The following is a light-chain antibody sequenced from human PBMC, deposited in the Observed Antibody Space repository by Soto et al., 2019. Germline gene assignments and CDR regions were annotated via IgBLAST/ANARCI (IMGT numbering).Light chain of an antibody. J-gene: IGKJ3*01. CDR3: MQALQTPIFT. V-gene: IGKV2-28*01. Sequence: DIVMTQSPLSLPVTPGEPASISCRSSQSLLHSNGYNYLDWYLQKPGQSPQLLIYLGSNRASGVPDRFSGSGSGTDFTLKISRVEAEDVGGYYCMQALQTPIFTFGPGNKVDIK. CDR2: LGS. CDR1: QSLLHSNGYNY.